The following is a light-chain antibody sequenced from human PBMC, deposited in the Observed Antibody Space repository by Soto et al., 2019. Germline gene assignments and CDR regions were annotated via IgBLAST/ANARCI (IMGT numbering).Light chain of an antibody. CDR2: GAS. CDR1: QSVSSH. J-gene: IGKJ2*01. CDR3: QQRTNWMYT. V-gene: IGKV3-11*01. Sequence: EIVLTQSPATLSLSPGERATLSCRASQSVSSHLAWYQQNPGQAPRLLIYGASNRATGIPARFSGSGSGTDFTLTISSLEPEDFAVYHCQQRTNWMYTFGQGTKLEIK.